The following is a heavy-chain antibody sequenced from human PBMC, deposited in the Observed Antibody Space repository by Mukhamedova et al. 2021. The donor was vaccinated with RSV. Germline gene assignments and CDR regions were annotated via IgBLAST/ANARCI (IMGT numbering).Heavy chain of an antibody. V-gene: IGHV3-21*01. CDR2: ISSSASNI. CDR3: ARGWSTPDY. Sequence: NMNWVRRAPGKGLEWVSSISSSASNIYYADSVKGRFTISRDNTKNSLYLQMNSLRAEDTAMYYCARGWSTPDYWGQGTLVTVS. J-gene: IGHJ4*02. CDR1: N. D-gene: IGHD5/OR15-5a*01.